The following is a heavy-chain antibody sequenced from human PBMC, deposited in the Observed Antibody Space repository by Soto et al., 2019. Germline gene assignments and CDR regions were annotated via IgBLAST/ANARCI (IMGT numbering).Heavy chain of an antibody. CDR1: GFTFSNAW. CDR2: IKSKTDGGTT. J-gene: IGHJ6*02. V-gene: IGHV3-15*07. CDR3: TTDFRGPNYDFWSGYYTRGISHYYYYGMDV. Sequence: EVQLVESGGGLVKPGGSLRLSCAASGFTFSNAWMNWVRQAPGKGLEWVGRIKSKTDGGTTDYAAPVKGRFTISRDDSKNTLYLQMNSLKTEDTAVYYCTTDFRGPNYDFWSGYYTRGISHYYYYGMDVWGQGTTVTVSS. D-gene: IGHD3-3*01.